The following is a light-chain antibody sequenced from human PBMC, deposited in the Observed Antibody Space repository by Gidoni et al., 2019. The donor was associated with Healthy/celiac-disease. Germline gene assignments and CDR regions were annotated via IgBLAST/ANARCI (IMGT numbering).Light chain of an antibody. CDR1: QSVGSN. J-gene: IGKJ1*01. Sequence: EIVMTQFPATLSVSPGERVTFSCRASQSVGSNLAWYQQKPGQAPRLLIYGASTRATGIPARFSSSGSGTEFTLTISSLQSEDFAVYYCQQYNDWPRTFGQGTKVEIK. V-gene: IGKV3-15*01. CDR3: QQYNDWPRT. CDR2: GAS.